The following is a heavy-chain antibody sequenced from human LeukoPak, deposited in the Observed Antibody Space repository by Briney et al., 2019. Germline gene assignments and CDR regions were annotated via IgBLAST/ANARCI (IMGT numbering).Heavy chain of an antibody. D-gene: IGHD2-2*01. V-gene: IGHV3-30*04. Sequence: GRSLRLSCAASGFKLSTYAMHWVRQAPGKGLESVAVISFDGNKYYADSVTGRFTISRDNSKSMLYLQMNSLRPEDTAIYYCARDPGSGYCSSTASCYRLTYFDYWGQGTLVTVSS. CDR2: ISFDGNK. CDR1: GFKLSTYA. CDR3: ARDPGSGYCSSTASCYRLTYFDY. J-gene: IGHJ4*02.